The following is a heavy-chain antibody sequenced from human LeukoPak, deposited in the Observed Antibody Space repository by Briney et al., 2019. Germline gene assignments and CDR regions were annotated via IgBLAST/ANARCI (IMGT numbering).Heavy chain of an antibody. CDR3: ARADFIDAGPYLIGP. V-gene: IGHV1-2*02. CDR1: GYSFTDYY. Sequence: ASVKVSCKTSGYSFTDYYIHWVRQAPGQGLEWMGWINTKSGRTSSARKFQGRVTMTRDPSITTVYMDMAWLTSDDTAIYFRARADFIDAGPYLIGPWGQGTLVTVSS. CDR2: INTKSGRT. D-gene: IGHD3-3*01. J-gene: IGHJ5*02.